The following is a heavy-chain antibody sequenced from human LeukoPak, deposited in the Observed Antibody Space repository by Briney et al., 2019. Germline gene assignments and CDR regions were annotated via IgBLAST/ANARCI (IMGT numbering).Heavy chain of an antibody. CDR1: GGSISSGGYY. V-gene: IGHV4-31*03. D-gene: IGHD6-6*01. J-gene: IGHJ4*02. Sequence: SETLSLTCTVSGGSISSGGYYWSWIRQHPGKGLEWIGYIYYSGSTYYNPSLKSRVTISVDTSKNQFSLKLSSVTAADTAVYYCARVPYSSSCYFDYWGQGTLVNVSS. CDR2: IYYSGST. CDR3: ARVPYSSSCYFDY.